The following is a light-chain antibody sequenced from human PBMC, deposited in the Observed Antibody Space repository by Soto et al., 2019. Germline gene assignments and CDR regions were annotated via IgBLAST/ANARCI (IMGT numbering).Light chain of an antibody. CDR1: QSLTSY. CDR2: GIS. V-gene: IGKV3-15*01. Sequence: EIVMTQSPATLSVSPGETATLSCMASQSLTSYLAWYQQKPDQAPRLLIYGISTRATDIPARFSGSGSGTEFTLTISSLQSEDFAVYYCQQYNNWPLTFGGGTKVDI. J-gene: IGKJ4*01. CDR3: QQYNNWPLT.